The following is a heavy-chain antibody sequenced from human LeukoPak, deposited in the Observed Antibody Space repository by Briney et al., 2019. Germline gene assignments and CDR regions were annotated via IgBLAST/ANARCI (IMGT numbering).Heavy chain of an antibody. Sequence: GGSLRLSCAASGFTFSNAWMSWVRQAPGKGLEWVGRIKSKTDGGTTDYAAPVKGRFTISRDDSKNTLYLQMNSLKTEDTAVYYCARAPLYYDFWSGSYDAFDIWGQGTMVTVSS. D-gene: IGHD3-3*01. V-gene: IGHV3-15*01. CDR2: IKSKTDGGTT. CDR1: GFTFSNAW. CDR3: ARAPLYYDFWSGSYDAFDI. J-gene: IGHJ3*02.